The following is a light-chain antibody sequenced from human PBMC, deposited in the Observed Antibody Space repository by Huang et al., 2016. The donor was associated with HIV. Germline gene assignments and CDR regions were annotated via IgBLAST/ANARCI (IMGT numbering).Light chain of an antibody. CDR1: QSVSSNF. CDR2: GAS. CDR3: QQYGSSPRT. J-gene: IGKJ1*01. V-gene: IGKV3-20*01. Sequence: EIVLTQSPGTLSLSPGERATLSCRASQSVSSNFLAWYQQKPGQAPRRLIYGASSRATGIPERFSGSGSGTDFTLTISRLEPEYFAVYYCQQYGSSPRTFGQGTKVEIK.